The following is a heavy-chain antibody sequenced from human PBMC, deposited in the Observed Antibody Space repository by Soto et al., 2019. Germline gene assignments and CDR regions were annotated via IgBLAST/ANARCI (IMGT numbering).Heavy chain of an antibody. V-gene: IGHV4-31*03. D-gene: IGHD5-12*01. CDR1: GGSISSGGYY. CDR3: ARTYRGRMDV. Sequence: PSETLSLTCTVSGGSISSGGYYWSWIRQHPGKGLEWIGYIYYSGSTYYNPSLKSRVTISVDTSKNQFSLKLSSVTAAETAVYYCARTYRGRMDVWGQGTTVTV. CDR2: IYYSGST. J-gene: IGHJ6*02.